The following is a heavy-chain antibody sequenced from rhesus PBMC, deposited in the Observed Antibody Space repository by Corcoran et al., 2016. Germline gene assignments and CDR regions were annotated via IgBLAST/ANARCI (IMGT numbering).Heavy chain of an antibody. D-gene: IGHD2-21*01. V-gene: IGHV3-201*01. CDR2: ISLSGGST. Sequence: EVQLVESGGGVVQPGGSLRLSCAASGFTFDDYAMHWVRQAPGKGLDWVFGISLSGGSTYYADSVKGKCTISRDNAKNSLYLQMGSLRAEDTALYYCARSLLVVVATPFDYWGQGVLVTVSS. CDR1: GFTFDDYA. CDR3: ARSLLVVVATPFDY. J-gene: IGHJ4*01.